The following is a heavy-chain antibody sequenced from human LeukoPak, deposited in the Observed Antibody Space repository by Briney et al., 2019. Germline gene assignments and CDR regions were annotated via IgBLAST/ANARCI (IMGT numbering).Heavy chain of an antibody. Sequence: SETLPLTCTVSGDSFSYFYWSWIRQPPGKGLEWIGYIYNSGSTNYNPSLKSRVTISVDTSKDQFSLKLSSVTAADTAVYYCASLTTAEAFDIWGQGTMVTVSS. CDR2: IYNSGST. CDR1: GDSFSYFY. D-gene: IGHD3-22*01. CDR3: ASLTTAEAFDI. V-gene: IGHV4-59*08. J-gene: IGHJ3*02.